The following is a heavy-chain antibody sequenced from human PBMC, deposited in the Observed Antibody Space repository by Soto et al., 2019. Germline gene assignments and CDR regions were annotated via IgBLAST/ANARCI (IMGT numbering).Heavy chain of an antibody. Sequence: QVQLVESGGGVVQPGRSLRLSCAASGFTFSSYAMHWVRQAPGKGLEWVAVISYDGSNKYYADSVKGRFTISRDNSKNTLYLQMNSLRAVDTAVYYCARSMFWSGYYYYYYGMDVWGQGTTVTVSS. V-gene: IGHV3-30-3*01. CDR2: ISYDGSNK. J-gene: IGHJ6*02. CDR1: GFTFSSYA. CDR3: ARSMFWSGYYYYYYGMDV. D-gene: IGHD3-3*01.